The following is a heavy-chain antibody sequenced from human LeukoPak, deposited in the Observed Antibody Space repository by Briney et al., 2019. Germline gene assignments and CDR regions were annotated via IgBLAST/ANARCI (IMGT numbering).Heavy chain of an antibody. J-gene: IGHJ4*02. CDR2: IQTGGGT. Sequence: PGASLRLSCEASGFSGGSDFMTGVRQAPGQGLEWVAVIQTGGGTYYADSVKGRFSISRDNSENRLYLQMNSLRAEDTAVYHCARARVDISYYDDWGQGTPVTVFS. V-gene: IGHV3-66*01. D-gene: IGHD3-9*01. CDR3: ARARVDISYYDD. CDR1: GFSGGSDF.